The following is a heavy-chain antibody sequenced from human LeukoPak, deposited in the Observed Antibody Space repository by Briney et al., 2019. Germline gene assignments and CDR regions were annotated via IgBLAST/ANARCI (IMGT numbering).Heavy chain of an antibody. V-gene: IGHV3-33*01. Sequence: RRSLRLSCAASGFTFSSYGMHWVRQAPGKGLEWVAAIWYDGSNKYYADSVKGRFTISRDNAKNTLYLQMSSLRAEDTAVYFCVRDGDDFNFDYWGQGSLVTVSS. CDR3: VRDGDDFNFDY. D-gene: IGHD5-24*01. CDR1: GFTFSSYG. J-gene: IGHJ4*02. CDR2: IWYDGSNK.